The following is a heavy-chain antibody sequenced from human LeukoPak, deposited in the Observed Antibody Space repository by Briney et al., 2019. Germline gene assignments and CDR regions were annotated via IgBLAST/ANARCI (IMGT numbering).Heavy chain of an antibody. CDR3: ARSLYYYGSDSFDI. D-gene: IGHD3-10*01. CDR2: IYYSGST. J-gene: IGHJ3*02. V-gene: IGHV4-59*01. CDR1: GGSISSYY. Sequence: SETLSLTCTVSGGSISSYYWNWIRQPPGKGLEWIGYIYYSGSTNYNPSLKSRVTISVDTSKNQFSLKLSSVSAADTAVYYCARSLYYYGSDSFDIWGQGTMVTVSS.